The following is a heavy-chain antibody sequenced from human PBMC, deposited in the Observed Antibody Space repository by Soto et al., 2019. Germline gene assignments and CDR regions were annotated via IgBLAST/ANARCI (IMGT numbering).Heavy chain of an antibody. CDR3: ARGDEIQLWLEDYYYGMDV. Sequence: GGSLRLSCAASGFTFSSYSMNWVRQAPGKGLEWVSSISSSSSYIYYADSVKGRFTISRDNAKNSLYLQMNSLRAEDTAVYYCARGDEIQLWLEDYYYGMDVCGQGTTVTVSS. D-gene: IGHD5-18*01. J-gene: IGHJ6*02. CDR2: ISSSSSYI. CDR1: GFTFSSYS. V-gene: IGHV3-21*01.